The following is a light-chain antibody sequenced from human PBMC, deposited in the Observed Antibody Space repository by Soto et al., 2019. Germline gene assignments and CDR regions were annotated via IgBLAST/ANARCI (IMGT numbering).Light chain of an antibody. CDR2: EVT. Sequence: QSALTQPPSASGSLGQSVTISCTGFSNNYVSWYQQHPDKAPKLMIYEVTKRPSGVPDRFSGSKSVDTASLTVSGLQAEDEADYYCNSYAGNNNILFGGGTKVTVL. CDR3: NSYAGNNNIL. V-gene: IGLV2-8*01. CDR1: SNNY. J-gene: IGLJ2*01.